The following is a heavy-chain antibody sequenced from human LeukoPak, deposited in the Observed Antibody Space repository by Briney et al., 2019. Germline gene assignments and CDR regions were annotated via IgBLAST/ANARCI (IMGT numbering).Heavy chain of an antibody. CDR3: ARGFGDCSGGSCYSGFYYYYYYMDV. D-gene: IGHD2-15*01. Sequence: ASVKVSCKASGYTFTSYDINWVRQATGQGLEWMGWMNPNSGNTGYAQKFQGTVTITRNTSISAAYMELSSLRSEDTAVYYCARGFGDCSGGSCYSGFYYYYYYMDVWGKGTTVTVSS. CDR2: MNPNSGNT. V-gene: IGHV1-8*03. CDR1: GYTFTSYD. J-gene: IGHJ6*03.